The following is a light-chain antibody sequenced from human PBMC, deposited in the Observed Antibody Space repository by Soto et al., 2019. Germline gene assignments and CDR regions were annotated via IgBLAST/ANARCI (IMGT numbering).Light chain of an antibody. CDR1: SSDVGGYNY. CDR3: SSYTSSSIDNV. CDR2: EVS. J-gene: IGLJ1*01. Sequence: QSALTQPASVSGSLGQSITISCTGTSSDVGGYNYVSWYQQHPGKAPKLMIYEVSNRPSGVSNRFSGSKSVNTASLTISVLQAEDEADYYCSSYTSSSIDNVFGAGTKLIVL. V-gene: IGLV2-14*01.